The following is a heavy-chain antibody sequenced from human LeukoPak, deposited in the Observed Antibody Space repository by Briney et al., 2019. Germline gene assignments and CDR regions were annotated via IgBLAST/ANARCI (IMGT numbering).Heavy chain of an antibody. CDR3: ARLAPPYSRSPPFDY. CDR2: IYDSGST. V-gene: IGHV4-39*01. Sequence: PSETLSLTCTVSGGSISSSSYYWGWIRQPPGKGLEWIGSIYDSGSTYYNPSLKSRVTISVDTSKNQFSLKLSSVTAADTAVYYCARLAPPYSRSPPFDYWGQRTLVTVSS. J-gene: IGHJ4*02. CDR1: GGSISSSSYY. D-gene: IGHD6-13*01.